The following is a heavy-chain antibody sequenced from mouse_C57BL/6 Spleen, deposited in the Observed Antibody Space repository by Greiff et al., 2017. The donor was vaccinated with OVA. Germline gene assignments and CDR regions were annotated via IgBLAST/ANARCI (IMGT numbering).Heavy chain of an antibody. D-gene: IGHD2-3*01. CDR2: IYPRSGNT. Sequence: VQLQQSGAELARPGASVKLSCKASGYTFTSYGISWVKQRTGQGLEWIGEIYPRSGNTYYNEKFKGKATLTADKSSSTAYMELRSLTSEDSAVYFCARGEVYDGYYGAMDYWGQGTSVTVSS. J-gene: IGHJ4*01. CDR1: GYTFTSYG. V-gene: IGHV1-81*01. CDR3: ARGEVYDGYYGAMDY.